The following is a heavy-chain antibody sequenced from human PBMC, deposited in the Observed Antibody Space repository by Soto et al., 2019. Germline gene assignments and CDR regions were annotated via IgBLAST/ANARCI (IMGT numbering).Heavy chain of an antibody. CDR1: GGSFTSNNW. CDR2: IYRTGST. J-gene: IGHJ4*02. Sequence: SETLSLTCAVSGGSFTSNNWWTWVRQPPGQGLEWIGEIYRTGSTNYNPSLKSRVTISLDKSENQFSLKVTSLTAADTAVYYCESRDPGTSVDYWGEGPLVTVYS. D-gene: IGHD1-7*01. CDR3: ESRDPGTSVDY. V-gene: IGHV4-4*02.